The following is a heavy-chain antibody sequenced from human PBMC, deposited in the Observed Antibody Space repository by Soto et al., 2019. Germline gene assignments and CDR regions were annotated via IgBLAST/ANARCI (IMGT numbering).Heavy chain of an antibody. D-gene: IGHD4-17*01. CDR1: GFAFSIYS. V-gene: IGHV3-21*06. J-gene: IGHJ3*02. CDR2: IDSSSNYI. Sequence: EVQLVESGGGLVKPGGSLRLSCAASGFAFSIYSMTWVRQAPGQGLEWVSSIDSSSNYIYYADSVKGRLTISRDNAKNSVYLEMNSLRADDTAVYYCAREAHFYGRSDVCDIWGQGTMVTVSS. CDR3: AREAHFYGRSDVCDI.